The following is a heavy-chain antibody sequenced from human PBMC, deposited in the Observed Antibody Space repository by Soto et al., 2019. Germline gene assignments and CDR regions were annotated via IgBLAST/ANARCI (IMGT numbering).Heavy chain of an antibody. CDR1: GYTFTSYA. J-gene: IGHJ4*02. V-gene: IGHV1-3*01. CDR2: INAGNGNT. D-gene: IGHD5-12*01. Sequence: ASVKVSCKASGYTFTSYAMHWVRQAPGQRLEWMGWINAGNGNTKYSQKFQGRVTITRDTSASTAYMELSSLRSEDTAVYYCARAVDGYKYFDYWGQGTLVTVSS. CDR3: ARAVDGYKYFDY.